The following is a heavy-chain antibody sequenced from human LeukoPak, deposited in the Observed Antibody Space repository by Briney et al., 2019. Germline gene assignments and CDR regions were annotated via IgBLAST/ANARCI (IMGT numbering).Heavy chain of an antibody. CDR1: GFTFSSCW. CDR2: IKQDGSEK. Sequence: PGGSLRLSCAASGFTFSSCWMSWVRQAPGKGLEWVANIKQDGSEKYYVDSVKGRFTISRDNAKNSLYLQMNSLRAEDTAVYYCARARRYYDSSGYLDYWGQGTLVTVSS. V-gene: IGHV3-7*01. J-gene: IGHJ4*02. CDR3: ARARRYYDSSGYLDY. D-gene: IGHD3-22*01.